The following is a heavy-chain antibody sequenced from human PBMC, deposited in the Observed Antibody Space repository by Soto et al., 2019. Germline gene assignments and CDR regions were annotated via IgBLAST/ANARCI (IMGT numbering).Heavy chain of an antibody. V-gene: IGHV4-59*01. CDR3: ARDITLTP. D-gene: IGHD3-22*01. J-gene: IGHJ5*02. CDR1: GGSISSYY. CDR2: IYYSGSS. Sequence: ETLSLTCIVSGGSISSYYWSWIRQPPGKGLEWIGSIYYSGSSNYSPSLKSRVTISVDTSKNQFSLKLTSVTAADTAMYYCARDITLTPCGQGTLVTVYS.